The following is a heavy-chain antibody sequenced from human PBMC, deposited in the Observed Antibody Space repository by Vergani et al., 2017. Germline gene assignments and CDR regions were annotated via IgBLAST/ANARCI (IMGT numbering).Heavy chain of an antibody. CDR3: ARGLRYFDWLSLDYYGMDV. CDR2: INTNTGNP. J-gene: IGHJ6*02. Sequence: QVQLVQSGAEVKRPGASVKVSCKASGYTFTGYYLHWVRLAPGQGLEWMGWINTNTGNPTYAQGFTGRFVFSLDTSVSTAYLQISSLKAEDTAVYYCARGLRYFDWLSLDYYGMDVWGQGTTVTVSS. CDR1: GYTFTGYY. D-gene: IGHD3-9*01. V-gene: IGHV7-4-1*02.